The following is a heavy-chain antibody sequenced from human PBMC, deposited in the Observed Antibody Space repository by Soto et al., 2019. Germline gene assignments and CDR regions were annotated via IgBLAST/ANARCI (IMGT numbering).Heavy chain of an antibody. V-gene: IGHV3-11*01. D-gene: IGHD3-16*02. CDR1: GFTFSDYY. Sequence: GGSLRLSCAASGFTFSDYYMSWIRQAPGKGLEWVSYISSSGSTIYYADSVKGRFTISRDNAKNSLYLQMNSLRAEDTAVYYCAREVITFGGVIAPFDFWGQGTLVTVSS. CDR3: AREVITFGGVIAPFDF. J-gene: IGHJ4*02. CDR2: ISSSGSTI.